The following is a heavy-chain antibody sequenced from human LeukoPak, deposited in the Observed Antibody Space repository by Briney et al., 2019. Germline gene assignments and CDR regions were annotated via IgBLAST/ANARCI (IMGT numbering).Heavy chain of an antibody. V-gene: IGHV4-59*12. CDR1: GGSISGYY. CDR3: ARDLSGYSSSYDAFDI. J-gene: IGHJ3*02. D-gene: IGHD6-6*01. CDR2: IYSSGST. Sequence: SETLSLTCTVSGGSISGYYWSWIRQPPGKGLEWIGYIYSSGSTNYNPSLKSRVTISIDTSKNQFSLKLNSVTPEDTAVYYCARDLSGYSSSYDAFDIWGQGTMVTVSS.